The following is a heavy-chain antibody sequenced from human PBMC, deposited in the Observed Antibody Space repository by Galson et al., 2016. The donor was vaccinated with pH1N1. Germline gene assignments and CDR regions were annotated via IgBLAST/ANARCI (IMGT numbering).Heavy chain of an antibody. CDR2: IDPSDGGT. Sequence: SVKVSCKASGYTFTRYYFHWVRQAPGQGLEWMGVIDPSDGGTTYAQKFQARVTMTRDTSTSTVYVEVYSLKSEDTAVYYCTRDLGRLGDYWGQGTLVTVSS. CDR3: TRDLGRLGDY. J-gene: IGHJ4*02. CDR1: GYTFTRYY. D-gene: IGHD1-26*01. V-gene: IGHV1-46*03.